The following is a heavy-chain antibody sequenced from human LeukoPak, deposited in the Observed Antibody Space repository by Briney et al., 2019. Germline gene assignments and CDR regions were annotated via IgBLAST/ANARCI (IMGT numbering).Heavy chain of an antibody. CDR1: GYTFTSYD. CDR3: ARGGGYSYHFDP. D-gene: IGHD5-18*01. J-gene: IGHJ5*02. Sequence: GASVKVSCKASGYTFTSYDINWVRQATGQGLEWMGWMNPNSGNTGYAQKFQGRVTMTRDMSTSTVYMELSSLRSEDTAVYYCARGGGYSYHFDPWGQGTLVTVSS. V-gene: IGHV1-8*01. CDR2: MNPNSGNT.